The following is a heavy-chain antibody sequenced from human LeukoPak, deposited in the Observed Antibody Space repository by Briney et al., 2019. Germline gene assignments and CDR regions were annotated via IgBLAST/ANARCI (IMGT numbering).Heavy chain of an antibody. V-gene: IGHV1-2*02. CDR2: INPNSGGT. D-gene: IGHD5-24*01. CDR1: GYTFTGYY. J-gene: IGHJ4*02. CDR3: ARDRFEMATIIFDY. Sequence: ASVKVSCKASGYTFTGYYMHWVRQAPGQGLEWMGWINPNSGGTNYAQKFQGRVTMTRDTSISTAYMELSRLRSDDTAVYYCARDRFEMATIIFDYWGQGTLVTVSS.